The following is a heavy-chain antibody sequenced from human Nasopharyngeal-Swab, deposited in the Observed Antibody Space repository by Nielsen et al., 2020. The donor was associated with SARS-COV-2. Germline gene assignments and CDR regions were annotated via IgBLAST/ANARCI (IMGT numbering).Heavy chain of an antibody. D-gene: IGHD6-6*01. CDR1: GGSFSDYY. J-gene: IGHJ6*02. CDR3: ARNGYSSSRGYYGMDV. Sequence: SETLSLTCAVFGGSFSDYYWSCIRQPPGKGLEWIGEINHSGSTNYNPSLKSRVTISVGTSKNQFSLKLSSVTAADTAVYYCARNGYSSSRGYYGMDVWGQGTTVTVSS. V-gene: IGHV4-34*01. CDR2: INHSGST.